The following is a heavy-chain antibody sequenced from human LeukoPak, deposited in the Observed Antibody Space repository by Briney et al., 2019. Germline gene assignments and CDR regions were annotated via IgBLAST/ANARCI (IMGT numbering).Heavy chain of an antibody. D-gene: IGHD5-24*01. CDR2: INHSGST. CDR1: GGSFSGYY. Sequence: SETLSLTCAVYGGSFSGYYWSWIRQPPGKGLEWIGEINHSGSTNYNPSLKSRVTISVDTSKNQFSLKLSSVTAADTAVYYCARGGRWLQRIWDYWGQGTLVTVSS. V-gene: IGHV4-34*01. J-gene: IGHJ4*02. CDR3: ARGGRWLQRIWDY.